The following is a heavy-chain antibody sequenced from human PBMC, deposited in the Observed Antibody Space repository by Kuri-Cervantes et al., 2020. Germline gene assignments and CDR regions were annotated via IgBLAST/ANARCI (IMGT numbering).Heavy chain of an antibody. CDR3: ARDHYDILTGYETYYYYYGMDV. J-gene: IGHJ6*02. V-gene: IGHV1-18*01. CDR2: ISAYNGNT. Sequence: VKVSCKASGYTFTSYGISWVRQAPGQGLEWMGWISAYNGNTNYAQKLQGRVTMTTDTSTSTAYMELRSLRSDDTAVYYCARDHYDILTGYETYYYYYGMDVWGQGTTVTVSS. D-gene: IGHD3-9*01. CDR1: GYTFTSYG.